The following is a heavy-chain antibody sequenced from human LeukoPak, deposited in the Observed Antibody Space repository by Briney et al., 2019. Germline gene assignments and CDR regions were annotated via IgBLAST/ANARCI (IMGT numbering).Heavy chain of an antibody. CDR3: AKGARGDTVTSIVGLNWFDP. D-gene: IGHD4-17*01. V-gene: IGHV3-30*18. CDR2: ISYDGSHK. CDR1: GITFRSYG. Sequence: GGSLRLSCAASGITFRSYGMHWVRQAPGKGLEWVAAISYDGSHKYYADSVKGRFSISRDNSKNTLYLQMNSLRADDTAVYYCAKGARGDTVTSIVGLNWFDPWGQGTLVTVSS. J-gene: IGHJ5*02.